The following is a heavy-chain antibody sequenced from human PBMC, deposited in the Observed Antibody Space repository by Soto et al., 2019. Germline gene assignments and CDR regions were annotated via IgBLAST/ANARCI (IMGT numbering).Heavy chain of an antibody. CDR1: GGSISSGDYY. CDR3: ARVGSSIATRPFDY. D-gene: IGHD6-6*01. V-gene: IGHV4-30-4*01. Sequence: QVQLQKSDPGLVKPSQTLSLTCTVSGGSISSGDYYWSWIRQPPGKGLEWIGYIYYSGSTYYNPSLKSRLTISVDTSKNQFSLKLSSVTAADTAVYYCARVGSSIATRPFDYWGQGTLVTVSS. J-gene: IGHJ4*02. CDR2: IYYSGST.